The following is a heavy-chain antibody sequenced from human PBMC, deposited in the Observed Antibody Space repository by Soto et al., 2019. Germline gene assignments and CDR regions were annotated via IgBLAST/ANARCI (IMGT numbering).Heavy chain of an antibody. CDR2: IVVGSGNT. V-gene: IGHV1-58*01. CDR3: AAEQSGGYYDT. D-gene: IGHD3-22*01. J-gene: IGHJ5*02. Sequence: RASVKVSCKASGFTFTSSAVQWVRQARGQRLEWIGWIVVGSGNTNYAQKFQERVTITRDMSTSTAYMELSSLRSEDTAVYYCAAEQSGGYYDTWGQGTLVTVSS. CDR1: GFTFTSSA.